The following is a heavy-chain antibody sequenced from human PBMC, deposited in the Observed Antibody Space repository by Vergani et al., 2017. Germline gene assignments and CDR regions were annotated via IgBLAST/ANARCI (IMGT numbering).Heavy chain of an antibody. CDR1: GFSIDNGYY. V-gene: IGHV4-38-2*01. J-gene: IGHJ4*02. D-gene: IGHD3-9*01. Sequence: QVQLQESGPGLVKPSETLSLTCAVSGFSIDNGYYWDWIRQPPGKGLEWIGSIYRTGRTHFNPSLKSRVTISVDTSNNHFSLSLNSLTAAETAVYYCARRSDMVYDIFSGTQYFFDFWGQGTLVTVSS. CDR3: ARRSDMVYDIFSGTQYFFDF. CDR2: IYRTGRT.